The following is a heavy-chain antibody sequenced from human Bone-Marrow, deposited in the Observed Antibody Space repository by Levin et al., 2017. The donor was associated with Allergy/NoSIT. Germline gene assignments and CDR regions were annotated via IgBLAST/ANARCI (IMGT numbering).Heavy chain of an antibody. J-gene: IGHJ5*02. CDR3: ARDETFNSWHTGWFDP. V-gene: IGHV4-61*02. CDR1: GASINNTNHY. D-gene: IGHD6-13*01. Sequence: SETLSLTCTVSGASINNTNHYWSWIRQPAGKGLEWIVRMFAGGAATYNRSLRRRVTISIDTSKNQFSLKLTSVTAADTAVYYCARDETFNSWHTGWFDPWGQGTLVTVSS. CDR2: MFAGGAA.